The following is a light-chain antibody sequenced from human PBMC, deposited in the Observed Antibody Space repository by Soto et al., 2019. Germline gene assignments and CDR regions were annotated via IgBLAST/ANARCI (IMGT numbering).Light chain of an antibody. CDR1: QSISNY. J-gene: IGKJ4*01. CDR3: QVYDRSPL. Sequence: DSHMSQSPSSLSASVGYRVAIICRASQSISNYLIWYQQKPGKAPKLLIYAASSLQSGVPSRFSGSGSGTDFTLTISRLEPEDFAVYYCQVYDRSPLFGGGTKVDIK. V-gene: IGKV1-39*02. CDR2: AAS.